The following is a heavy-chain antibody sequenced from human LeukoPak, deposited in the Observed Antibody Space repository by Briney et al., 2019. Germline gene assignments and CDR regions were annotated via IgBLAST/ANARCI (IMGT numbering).Heavy chain of an antibody. CDR2: IYYSGST. CDR1: GGSISSGAYY. Sequence: SETLSLTCTVSGGSISSGAYYWSWIRQHPGKGLEWIGYIYYSGSTYYNPSLKSRGTISVDTSKNQFSLKLSSVTAADTAVYYCASGNTFDYWGQGTLVTVSP. V-gene: IGHV4-31*03. J-gene: IGHJ4*02. CDR3: ASGNTFDY.